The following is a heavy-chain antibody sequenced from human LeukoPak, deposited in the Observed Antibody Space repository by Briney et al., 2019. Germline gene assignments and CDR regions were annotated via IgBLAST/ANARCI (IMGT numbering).Heavy chain of an antibody. J-gene: IGHJ4*02. D-gene: IGHD5-18*01. CDR1: GGSISSSNW. Sequence: SETLSLTCAVSGGSISSSNWWSWVRQPPGKGLEWIGEIYHSGSTNYNPSLKSRVTISVDKSRNQFSLKLSSVTAADTAVYYCARFRRGYSYGADYWGQGTLVTVSS. CDR2: IYHSGST. V-gene: IGHV4-4*02. CDR3: ARFRRGYSYGADY.